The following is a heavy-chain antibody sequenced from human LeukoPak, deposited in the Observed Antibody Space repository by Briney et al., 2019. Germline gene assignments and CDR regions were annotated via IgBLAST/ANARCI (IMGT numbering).Heavy chain of an antibody. CDR1: GGSFSGYY. D-gene: IGHD3-22*01. CDR3: ARDRANYYDSSGSYDY. J-gene: IGHJ4*02. Sequence: SETLSLTCAVYGGSFSGYYWSWIRQPPGKGLEWIGEINHSGSTNYNPSLKSRVTISVDTSKNQFSLKLSSVTAADTAVYYCARDRANYYDSSGSYDYWGQGTLVTVSS. CDR2: INHSGST. V-gene: IGHV4-34*01.